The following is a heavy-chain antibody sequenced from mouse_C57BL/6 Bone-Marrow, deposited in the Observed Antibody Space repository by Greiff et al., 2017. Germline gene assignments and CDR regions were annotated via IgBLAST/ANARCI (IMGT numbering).Heavy chain of an antibody. Sequence: QVQLQQPGTELVKPGASVKLSCKASGYTFTSYWMHWVKQRPGQGLEWIGNINPNNGGSNYNEKFKNKAPLTVDKSSSTTYMQLSSLTSEDSAVYFCARSGVYGSSLYWYFDVWGTGTTVTVSS. CDR3: ARSGVYGSSLYWYFDV. V-gene: IGHV1-53*01. J-gene: IGHJ1*03. D-gene: IGHD1-1*01. CDR2: INPNNGGS. CDR1: GYTFTSYW.